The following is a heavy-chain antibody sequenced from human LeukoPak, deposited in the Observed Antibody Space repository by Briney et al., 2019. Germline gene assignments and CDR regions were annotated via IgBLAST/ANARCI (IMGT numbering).Heavy chain of an antibody. CDR2: IYYSGST. D-gene: IGHD3-10*01. J-gene: IGHJ4*02. CDR3: ARDLVRGATGY. V-gene: IGHV4-59*01. CDR1: GGSISSYY. Sequence: SETLSLTCTVSGGSISSYYWSWIRQPPGKGLEWIGYIYYSGSTNYNPSLKSRVTISVDTSKNQFSLKLSSVTAADTAVYYCARDLVRGATGYWGQGTLVTVSS.